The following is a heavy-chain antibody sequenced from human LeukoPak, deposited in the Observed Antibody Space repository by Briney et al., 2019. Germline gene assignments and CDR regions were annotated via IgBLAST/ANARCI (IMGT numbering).Heavy chain of an antibody. CDR3: VSFYETY. V-gene: IGHV3-74*01. CDR2: INSDGSWT. J-gene: IGHJ4*02. CDR1: GNYW. D-gene: IGHD2-2*01. Sequence: PGGSLRLSCAASGNYWMHWVRQAPGKGLVWVSHINSDGSWTSYADSVKGRFTISKDNAKNTAYLQMNNLRVEDTAVYYCVSFYETYWGRGTLVTVSS.